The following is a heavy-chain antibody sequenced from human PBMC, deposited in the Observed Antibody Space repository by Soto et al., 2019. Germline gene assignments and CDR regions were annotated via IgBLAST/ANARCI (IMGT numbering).Heavy chain of an antibody. CDR1: GFTFDDYA. D-gene: IGHD5-18*01. Sequence: GGSLRLSCAASGFTFDDYAMHWVRQAPGKGLEWVSGISWNSGSIGYADSVKGRFTISRDNAKNSLYLQMNSLRAEDTALYYCAKDATHGYSYGYYFDYWGQGTLVTSPQ. CDR3: AKDATHGYSYGYYFDY. V-gene: IGHV3-9*01. CDR2: ISWNSGSI. J-gene: IGHJ4*02.